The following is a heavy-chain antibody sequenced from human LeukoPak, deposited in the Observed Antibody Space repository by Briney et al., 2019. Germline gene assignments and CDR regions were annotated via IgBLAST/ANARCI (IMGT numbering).Heavy chain of an antibody. J-gene: IGHJ3*02. CDR3: ARDSPASAYCSSTSCGDDAFDI. CDR1: GGSISSGSYY. CDR2: IYTSGST. D-gene: IGHD2-2*01. Sequence: SETLSLTCTVSGGSISSGSYYWSWIRQPAGKGLEWIGRIYTSGSTNYNPSLKSRVTISVDTSKNQFSLKLSSVTAADTAVYYCARDSPASAYCSSTSCGDDAFDIWGQGTMVTVSS. V-gene: IGHV4-61*02.